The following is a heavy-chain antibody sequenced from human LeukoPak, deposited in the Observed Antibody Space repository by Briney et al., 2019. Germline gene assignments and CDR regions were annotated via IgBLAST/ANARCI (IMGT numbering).Heavy chain of an antibody. CDR2: MNPNSGNT. J-gene: IGHJ4*02. D-gene: IGHD3-22*01. Sequence: ASVKVSCKASGYTFTSYDINWVRQATGQGLEWMGWMNPNSGNTGYAQKFQGRVTMTEDTSTDTAYMELSSLRSEDTAVYYCATVRRSMIVLFDYWGQGTLVTVSS. CDR3: ATVRRSMIVLFDY. V-gene: IGHV1-8*01. CDR1: GYTFTSYD.